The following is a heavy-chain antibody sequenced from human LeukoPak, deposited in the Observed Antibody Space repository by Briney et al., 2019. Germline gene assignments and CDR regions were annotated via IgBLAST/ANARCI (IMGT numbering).Heavy chain of an antibody. Sequence: SVKVSCKASGGTFSSYAISWVRQAPGQGLEWMGGIIPIFGTANYAQKFQGRVMITTDESTSTAYMELSSLRSEDTAVYYCARVRRILGPQGHYGGRSRGAYYFDYWGQGTLVTVSS. D-gene: IGHD4-23*01. CDR1: GGTFSSYA. CDR3: ARVRRILGPQGHYGGRSRGAYYFDY. J-gene: IGHJ4*02. CDR2: IIPIFGTA. V-gene: IGHV1-69*05.